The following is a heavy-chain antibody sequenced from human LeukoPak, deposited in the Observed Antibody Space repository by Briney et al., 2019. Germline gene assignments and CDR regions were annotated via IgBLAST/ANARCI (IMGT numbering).Heavy chain of an antibody. D-gene: IGHD3-10*01. J-gene: IGHJ4*02. CDR2: ISTSGEYT. CDR3: AKRYFGNYYFDS. Sequence: GGSLRLTCAASGFIFSRYPMSWVRQAPGKGLEWVSAISTSGEYTYYADSVKGRFTISRDNSKNTQYLQMNRLRAEDTAVYYCAKRYFGNYYFDSWGQGTLVSVSS. V-gene: IGHV3-23*01. CDR1: GFIFSRYP.